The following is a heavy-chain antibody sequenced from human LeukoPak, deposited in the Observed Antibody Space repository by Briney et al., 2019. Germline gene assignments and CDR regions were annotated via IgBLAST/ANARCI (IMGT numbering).Heavy chain of an antibody. Sequence: ASVKVSCKASGYTFTSYDINWVRQATGQGLEWMGWMNPNSGNTGYAQKFQGRVTMTRNTSISTAYMELSSLRSEDTAVYYCARGRTERDAFDIWGQGTMVTVSS. CDR3: ARGRTERDAFDI. V-gene: IGHV1-8*01. CDR2: MNPNSGNT. D-gene: IGHD3/OR15-3a*01. CDR1: GYTFTSYD. J-gene: IGHJ3*02.